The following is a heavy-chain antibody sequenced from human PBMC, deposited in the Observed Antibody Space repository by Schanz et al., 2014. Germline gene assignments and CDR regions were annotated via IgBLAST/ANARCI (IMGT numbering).Heavy chain of an antibody. V-gene: IGHV3-11*04. CDR1: GFVFGDYY. Sequence: QVQVVQSGGGLVKPGGSLRLSCAASGFVFGDYYMTWIRQAPGKGLEWVIVISGSGGSTYYADSVRGRFTMSRDNSKNTVYLQMNSLRPGDTAVYYCARESSNDIVLVPGAVFDHWGQGILVTVSS. CDR3: ARESSNDIVLVPGAVFDH. CDR2: ISGSGGST. D-gene: IGHD2-2*01. J-gene: IGHJ4*02.